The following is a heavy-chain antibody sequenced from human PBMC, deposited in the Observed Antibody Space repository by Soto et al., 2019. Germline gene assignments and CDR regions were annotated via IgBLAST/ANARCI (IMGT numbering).Heavy chain of an antibody. CDR1: GYSFAGHY. V-gene: IGHV1-2*07. J-gene: IGHJ3*01. CDR2: IYPDSGSP. D-gene: IGHD3-10*01. CDR3: VRDGDLRSLSIFVV. Sequence: QVRLVQSEAEAQEPGASVILSCRASGYSFAGHYLHWVRQAPGPQTEWMAWIYPDSGSPRTAYHFQDRVTVSRDKSMDTACLELRRLLSEDTATYYCVRDGDLRSLSIFVVWGQGTVVTVAS.